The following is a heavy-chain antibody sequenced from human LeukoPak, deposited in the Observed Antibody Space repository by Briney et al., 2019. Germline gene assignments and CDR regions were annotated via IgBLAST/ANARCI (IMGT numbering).Heavy chain of an antibody. CDR2: IYHSGST. V-gene: IGHV4-38-2*02. J-gene: IGHJ5*02. D-gene: IGHD1-14*01. CDR3: ARGQDHYFDP. CDR1: GYSISSGYY. Sequence: SETLSLTCTVSGYSISSGYYWGWIRQPPGKGLEWIGSIYHSGSTYYNPSLKSRVTISVDTSKNQFSLNLKSVHAADTAVYYCARGQDHYFDPWGQGTLVTVSP.